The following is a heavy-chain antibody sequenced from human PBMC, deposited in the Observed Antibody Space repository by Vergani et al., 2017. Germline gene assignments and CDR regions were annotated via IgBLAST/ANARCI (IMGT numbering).Heavy chain of an antibody. J-gene: IGHJ3*02. Sequence: QVQLQESGPGLVKPSETLSLTCIVSGGSISSYHWSWIRQPPGKGLEWIGYIYYSGSTNYSPSLKSRVTISVDTSKNQFSLKLSSVTAADTAVYYWARDQGSGSYRDAFDIWGQGTMVTVSS. D-gene: IGHD1-26*01. CDR3: ARDQGSGSYRDAFDI. CDR2: IYYSGST. V-gene: IGHV4-59*01. CDR1: GGSISSYH.